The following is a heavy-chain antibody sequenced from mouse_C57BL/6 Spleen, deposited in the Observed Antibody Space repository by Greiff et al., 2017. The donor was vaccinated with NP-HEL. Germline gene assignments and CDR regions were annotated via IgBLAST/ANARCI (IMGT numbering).Heavy chain of an antibody. Sequence: VKLQESGPELVKPGASVKISCKASGYAFSSSWMNWVKQRPGKGLEWIGRIYPGDGDTNYNGKFKGKATLTADKSSSTAYMQLSSLTSEDSAVYFCARDFRGGFAYWGQGTLVTVSA. CDR3: ARDFRGGFAY. CDR2: IYPGDGDT. J-gene: IGHJ3*01. V-gene: IGHV1-82*01. CDR1: GYAFSSSW.